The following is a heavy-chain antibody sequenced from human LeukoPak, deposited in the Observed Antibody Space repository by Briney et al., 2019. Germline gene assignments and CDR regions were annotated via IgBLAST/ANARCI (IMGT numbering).Heavy chain of an antibody. D-gene: IGHD6-13*01. Sequence: SETLSLTCTVSGGSISSYYWSWIRQPPGKGLEWIGYIYYTGSTNYNPSLKSRVTISRDTSKNQFSLNLTSVTAADTAMYYCARESSSWNNFEYWGQGSLVTVSS. J-gene: IGHJ4*02. V-gene: IGHV4-59*12. CDR1: GGSISSYY. CDR2: IYYTGST. CDR3: ARESSSWNNFEY.